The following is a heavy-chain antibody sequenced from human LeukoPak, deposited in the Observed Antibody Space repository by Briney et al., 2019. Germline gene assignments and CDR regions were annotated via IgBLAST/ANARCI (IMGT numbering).Heavy chain of an antibody. D-gene: IGHD2-15*01. CDR3: AKDRSRGGIAYYYMDV. J-gene: IGHJ6*03. Sequence: SSETLSLTCTVSGYSISSGYYWGWIRQPPGKGLEWIGSIYHSGSTYYNPSLKSRVTISVDTSKNQFSLKLSSVTAADTAVYYCAKDRSRGGIAYYYMDVWGKGTTVTVSS. CDR2: IYHSGST. CDR1: GYSISSGYY. V-gene: IGHV4-38-2*02.